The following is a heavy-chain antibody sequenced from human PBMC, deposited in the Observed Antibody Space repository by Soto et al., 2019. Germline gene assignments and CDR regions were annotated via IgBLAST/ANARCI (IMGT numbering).Heavy chain of an antibody. CDR2: ITGSGGRT. D-gene: IGHD6-13*01. CDR1: GFIFSGYA. Sequence: EEQLLESGGGLVQPGGSLRLSCEASGFIFSGYAMTWVRQAPGKGLEWVSAITGSGGRTYYADSVGGRFTISRDNSKNTLYLQMNSLRADETAVYYCAKGIAAAADHPYNWFDPWGQGTLVTVSS. CDR3: AKGIAAAADHPYNWFDP. J-gene: IGHJ5*02. V-gene: IGHV3-23*01.